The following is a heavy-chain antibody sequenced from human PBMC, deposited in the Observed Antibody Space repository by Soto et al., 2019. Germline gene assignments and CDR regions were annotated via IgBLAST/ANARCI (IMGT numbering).Heavy chain of an antibody. D-gene: IGHD6-13*01. CDR3: ARRAAAGIIGFDP. CDR1: GYTFTSYA. V-gene: IGHV1-3*01. CDR2: INAGNGNT. J-gene: IGHJ5*02. Sequence: GASVKVSCKASGYTFTSYAMHWVRQAPGQRLEWMGWINAGNGNTKYSQKFQGRVTITRDTSASTAYMELSSLRSEDTAVYYCARRAAAGIIGFDPWGQGTLVTVSS.